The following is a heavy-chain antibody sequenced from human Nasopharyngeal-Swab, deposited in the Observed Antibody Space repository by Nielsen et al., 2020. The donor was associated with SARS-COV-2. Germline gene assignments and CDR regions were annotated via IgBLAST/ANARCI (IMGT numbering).Heavy chain of an antibody. V-gene: IGHV3-23*01. CDR1: GFTFSSYA. Sequence: GESLKISCAASGFTFSSYAMSWVRQAPGKGLEWVSAISGSGGSTYYADSVKGRFTISRDNSKNTLYLQMNGLRAEDTAVYYCAKDPGSSSSEGYFDYWGQGTLVTVSS. CDR2: ISGSGGST. CDR3: AKDPGSSSSEGYFDY. D-gene: IGHD6-6*01. J-gene: IGHJ4*02.